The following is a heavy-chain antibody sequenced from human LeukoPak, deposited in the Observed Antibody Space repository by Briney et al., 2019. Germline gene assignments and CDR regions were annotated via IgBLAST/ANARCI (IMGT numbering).Heavy chain of an antibody. D-gene: IGHD5-18*01. CDR1: GFTFSSYW. V-gene: IGHV3-7*01. Sequence: GGSLRLSCVASGFTFSSYWMSWVRQAPGKGLEWVANIKQDGSEKYYVDSVKGRFTISRDNAKNSLYLQMNSLRAEDTAVYYCARLSEGSYGFDYWGQGTLVTVSS. CDR3: ARLSEGSYGFDY. CDR2: IKQDGSEK. J-gene: IGHJ4*02.